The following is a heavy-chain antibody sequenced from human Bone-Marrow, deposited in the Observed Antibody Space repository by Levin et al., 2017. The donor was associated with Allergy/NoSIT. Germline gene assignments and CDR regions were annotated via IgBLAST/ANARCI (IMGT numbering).Heavy chain of an antibody. D-gene: IGHD6-13*01. CDR3: ARENVGSSSWYSGFDP. V-gene: IGHV3-30-3*01. J-gene: IGHJ5*02. CDR1: GFTFSSYA. Sequence: PGGSLRLSCAASGFTFSSYAMHWVRQAPGKGLEWVAVISYDGSNKYYADSVKGRFTISRDNSKNTLYLQMNSLRAEDTAVYYCARENVGSSSWYSGFDPWGQGTLVTVSS. CDR2: ISYDGSNK.